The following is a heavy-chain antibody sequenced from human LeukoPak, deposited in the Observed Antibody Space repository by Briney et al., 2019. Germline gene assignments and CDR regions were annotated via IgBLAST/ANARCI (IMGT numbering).Heavy chain of an antibody. J-gene: IGHJ4*02. CDR2: IYSAGTT. D-gene: IGHD5-12*01. CDR3: ARNWGGSSGYAYFDY. V-gene: IGHV3-66*01. CDR1: GFTVGSRF. Sequence: GGSLGLSCTASGFTVGSRFMSWVRQAPGKGLEWVSLIYSAGTTYYADSVKDRFTISRDNSKNTLYLQMNSLRVEDTAVYYCARNWGGSSGYAYFDYWGQGTLVTVSS.